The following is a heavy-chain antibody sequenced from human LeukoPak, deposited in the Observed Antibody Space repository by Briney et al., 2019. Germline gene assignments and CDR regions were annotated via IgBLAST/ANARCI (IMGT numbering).Heavy chain of an antibody. D-gene: IGHD6-13*01. J-gene: IGHJ4*02. Sequence: PGGSLRLSCAASVFTFDNDAMAWVRQAPGKGLEWVSAISNADHTFYADSVKGRFTISRDNSKNTLCLQMNSLRAEDTAVYYCARGLGYSSSWYYAQRSQFDYWGQGTLVTVSS. CDR1: VFTFDNDA. V-gene: IGHV3-23*01. CDR2: ISNADHT. CDR3: ARGLGYSSSWYYAQRSQFDY.